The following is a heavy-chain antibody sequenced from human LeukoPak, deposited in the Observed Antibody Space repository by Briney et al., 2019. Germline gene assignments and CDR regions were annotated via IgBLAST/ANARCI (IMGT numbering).Heavy chain of an antibody. J-gene: IGHJ4*02. D-gene: IGHD4-17*01. Sequence: PGGSLRLSCAASGFTFSTYVMHWVRQAPGKGLEWVALISYAGNVKYYADSVKGRFTISRDNSRNTLYLQMNSLRAEDTAVYYCARDLTTVTSNYWGQGTLVTVSS. CDR3: ARDLTTVTSNY. CDR1: GFTFSTYV. CDR2: ISYAGNVK. V-gene: IGHV3-30*03.